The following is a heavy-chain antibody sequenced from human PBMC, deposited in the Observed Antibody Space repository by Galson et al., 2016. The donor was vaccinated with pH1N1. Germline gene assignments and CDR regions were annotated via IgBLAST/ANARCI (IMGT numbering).Heavy chain of an antibody. CDR2: IDPSSGST. CDR3: TTRSWNKNLHGPSVDS. CDR1: GYTLSRYY. J-gene: IGHJ5*01. V-gene: IGHV1-46*01. D-gene: IGHD1/OR15-1a*01. Sequence: SVKVSCKASGYTLSRYYMHWLRQAPGQGLEWMGIIDPSSGSTTYAQKFQGRVTMTHDTATNTVYMELSSLRSDDTAVYYCTTRSWNKNLHGPSVDSWGQGTLVTVSS.